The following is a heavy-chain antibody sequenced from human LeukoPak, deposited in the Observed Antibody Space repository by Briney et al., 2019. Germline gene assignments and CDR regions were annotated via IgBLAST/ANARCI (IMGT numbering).Heavy chain of an antibody. CDR1: GGSFSGYY. V-gene: IGHV4-34*01. D-gene: IGHD3-22*01. Sequence: SETLSLTCAVYGGSFSGYYWSWIRQPPGKGLEWIGEINHSGSTNYNPSLKSRVTISVDTSKNQFSLKLSSVTAADTAVYYCARDYPYDSSGTDYWYFDLWGRGTLVTVSS. CDR2: INHSGST. J-gene: IGHJ2*01. CDR3: ARDYPYDSSGTDYWYFDL.